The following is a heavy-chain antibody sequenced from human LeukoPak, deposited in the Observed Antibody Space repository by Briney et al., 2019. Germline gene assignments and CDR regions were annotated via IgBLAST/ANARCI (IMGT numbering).Heavy chain of an antibody. Sequence: SETLSLTCAVYGGSFSGYYWSWIRQPPGKGLEWIGEINHSGSTNYNPSLKSRVTISVDTSKNQFSLKLSSVTAADTAVYYCAAYSGSVRGSAYFDYWGQGTLVTVSS. J-gene: IGHJ4*02. V-gene: IGHV4-34*01. CDR3: AAYSGSVRGSAYFDY. CDR2: INHSGST. D-gene: IGHD1-26*01. CDR1: GGSFSGYY.